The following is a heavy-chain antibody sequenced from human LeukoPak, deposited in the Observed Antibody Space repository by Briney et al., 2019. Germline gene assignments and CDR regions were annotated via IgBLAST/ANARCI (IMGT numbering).Heavy chain of an antibody. J-gene: IGHJ5*02. CDR2: INHSGST. CDR3: ARDLGYSGFDWAP. D-gene: IGHD5-12*01. V-gene: IGHV4-34*01. CDR1: GGSFSGYY. Sequence: SETLSLTCAVYGGSFSGYYWSWIRQPPGKGLEWIGEINHSGSTNDKPSLKSRVTISVDTSKNQFSLKLNSVTAADTAVYYCARDLGYSGFDWAPWGQGTLVTVSS.